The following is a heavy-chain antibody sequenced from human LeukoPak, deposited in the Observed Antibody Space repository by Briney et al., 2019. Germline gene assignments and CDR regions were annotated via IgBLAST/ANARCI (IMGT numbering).Heavy chain of an antibody. CDR3: ARGAHYYATSGYLMPLNY. V-gene: IGHV4-59*01. J-gene: IGHJ4*02. Sequence: PSETLSLTCTVSGGSISSYYWSWIRQPPGKGLEWIGYTYYSGSTNYNPSLKSRVTISVDTSKNQFSLKLSSVTAADTAVYYCARGAHYYATSGYLMPLNYWGQGTLVTVSS. D-gene: IGHD3-22*01. CDR1: GGSISSYY. CDR2: TYYSGST.